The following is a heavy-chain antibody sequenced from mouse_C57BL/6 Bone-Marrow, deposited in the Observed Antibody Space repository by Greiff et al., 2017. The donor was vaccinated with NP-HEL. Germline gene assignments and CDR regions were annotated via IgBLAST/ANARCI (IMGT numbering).Heavy chain of an antibody. Sequence: EVKLVESEGGLVQPGSSMKLSCTASGFTFSDYYMAWVRQVPEKGLEWVANINHDGSSTYYLDSLKSRFIISRDNAKNILYLQMSSLKSEDTATYYCARGGSYCAMDYWGQGTSVTVSS. CDR3: ARGGSYCAMDY. CDR2: INHDGSST. CDR1: GFTFSDYY. V-gene: IGHV5-16*01. J-gene: IGHJ4*01.